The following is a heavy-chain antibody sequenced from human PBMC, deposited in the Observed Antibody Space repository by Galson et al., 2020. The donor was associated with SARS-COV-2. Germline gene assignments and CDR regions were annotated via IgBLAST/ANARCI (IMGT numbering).Heavy chain of an antibody. J-gene: IGHJ5*02. CDR1: GGSISSGGYY. V-gene: IGHV4-31*03. Sequence: SQTLSLTCTVSGGSISSGGYYWSWIRQHPGKGLEWIGYIYYSGSTYYNPSLKSRVTISVDTSKNQFSLKLSSVTAADTAVYYCARAIYDILTGRGGRFDPWGQGTLVTVSS. CDR3: ARAIYDILTGRGGRFDP. CDR2: IYYSGST. D-gene: IGHD3-9*01.